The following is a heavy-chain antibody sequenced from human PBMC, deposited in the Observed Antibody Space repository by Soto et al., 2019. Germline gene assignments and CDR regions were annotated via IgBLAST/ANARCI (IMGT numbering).Heavy chain of an antibody. CDR1: VGSISISNW. Sequence: PAETLSLTCAVSVGSISISNWWSWFRQPPVKGLEWIGEIYHSGSTNYNPSLKSRVTISVDRSKNQFSLKLSSVTAADTAVYYCARDLSIAAAGYYYYYGMDVWGQGATVTVSS. CDR3: ARDLSIAAAGYYYYYGMDV. J-gene: IGHJ6*02. CDR2: IYHSGST. V-gene: IGHV4-4*02. D-gene: IGHD6-13*01.